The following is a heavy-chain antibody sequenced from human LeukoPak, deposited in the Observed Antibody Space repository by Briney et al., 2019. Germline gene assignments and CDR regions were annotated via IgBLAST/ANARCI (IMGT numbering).Heavy chain of an antibody. CDR1: GVTFSRYW. CDR2: INQDGSKK. Sequence: PGGSLRLSCADSGVTFSRYWMSWVRQPPGTGLEWVANINQDGSKKNYVASVKGPFTISRDNAKNSLYLQMNSLRAEDTAVYYCARDRGYSSFDYWGQGTLVTVSS. V-gene: IGHV3-7*01. CDR3: ARDRGYSSFDY. D-gene: IGHD6-19*01. J-gene: IGHJ4*02.